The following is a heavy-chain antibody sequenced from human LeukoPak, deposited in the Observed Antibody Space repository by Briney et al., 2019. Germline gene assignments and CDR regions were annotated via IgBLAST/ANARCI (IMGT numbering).Heavy chain of an antibody. J-gene: IGHJ4*02. CDR3: ARQTQQWLVQKRIAYYFDY. Sequence: PSETLSLTCTVSGGSISSYYWSWIRQPPGKGLEWIGYIYYSGSTNYNPSLKSRVTISVDTSKNQFSLKLSSVTAADTAVYYCARQTQQWLVQKRIAYYFDYWGQGTLVTVSS. D-gene: IGHD6-19*01. CDR2: IYYSGST. CDR1: GGSISSYY. V-gene: IGHV4-59*08.